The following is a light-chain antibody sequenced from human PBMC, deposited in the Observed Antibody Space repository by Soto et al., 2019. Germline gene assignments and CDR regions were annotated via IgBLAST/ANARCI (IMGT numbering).Light chain of an antibody. CDR3: QHYGSSIFT. Sequence: MVLTQSPGTLSLSPGESATLLCRASQSVSGNYIGWYQQKPGQVPRLLISGASNRATDIPVRFSGSGSGTDFTLTISRLEPEDFAVYYCQHYGSSIFTFGPGTKLEIK. CDR1: QSVSGNY. V-gene: IGKV3-20*01. J-gene: IGKJ3*01. CDR2: GAS.